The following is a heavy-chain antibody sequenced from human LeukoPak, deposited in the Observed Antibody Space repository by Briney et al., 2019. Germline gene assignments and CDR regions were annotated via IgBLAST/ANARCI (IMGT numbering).Heavy chain of an antibody. CDR2: ISSRGTT. CDR1: GFIVSNNY. Sequence: GGSLRPSCAASGFIVSNNYMSWARQAPGKGLEWVSIISSRGTTYYADSVKGRLTISRDNSQNTLYLQMNSLRAEDTAVYYCATRGRSGYYYGMDVWGQGTTVTVSS. D-gene: IGHD1-26*01. CDR3: ATRGRSGYYYGMDV. J-gene: IGHJ6*02. V-gene: IGHV3-66*01.